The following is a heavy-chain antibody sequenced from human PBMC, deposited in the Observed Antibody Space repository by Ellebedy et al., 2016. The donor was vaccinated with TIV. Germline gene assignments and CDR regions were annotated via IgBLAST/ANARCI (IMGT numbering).Heavy chain of an antibody. Sequence: AVSVKVSCKASGYAFTHYGLHWVRQAPGQGLEWMAWINGGDGYPKYSWKFQGRVSFTRDTSATTAYMELSSLTSEDTAVYYCARSGDAWGIDFWGQGTLVTVSS. CDR3: ARSGDAWGIDF. D-gene: IGHD3-16*01. CDR1: GYAFTHYG. J-gene: IGHJ4*02. CDR2: INGGDGYP. V-gene: IGHV1-3*01.